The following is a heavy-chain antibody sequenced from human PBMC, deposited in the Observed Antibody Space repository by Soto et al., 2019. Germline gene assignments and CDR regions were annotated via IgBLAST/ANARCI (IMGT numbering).Heavy chain of an antibody. CDR1: GFTFSSYS. D-gene: IGHD3-3*01. V-gene: IGHV3-48*01. J-gene: IGHJ4*02. Sequence: EVQLVESGGGLVQPGGSLRLSCAASGFTFSSYSMNWVRQAPGKGLEWVSYISSSSSTIYYADSVKGRFTISRDNAKNSRYLQMNSLRAEDTAVYYCARDYYDFWSGHRRADLGYWGQGTLVTGSS. CDR2: ISSSSSTI. CDR3: ARDYYDFWSGHRRADLGY.